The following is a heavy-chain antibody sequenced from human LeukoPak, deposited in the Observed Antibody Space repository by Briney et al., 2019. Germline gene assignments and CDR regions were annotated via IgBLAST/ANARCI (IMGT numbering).Heavy chain of an antibody. J-gene: IGHJ6*03. D-gene: IGHD3-3*01. V-gene: IGHV3-23*01. CDR3: ARCDLEYYDFWSGYYGNYYYYYMDV. CDR1: GFTFSNSA. CDR2: ISGSGGNT. Sequence: GGSLRLSCAPSGFTFSNSAMSWVRQAPGKGLEWVSGISGSGGNTYYADSVKGRFTISRDNSKNTLYLQMNSLRAEDTAVYYCARCDLEYYDFWSGYYGNYYYYYMDVWGKGTTVTVSS.